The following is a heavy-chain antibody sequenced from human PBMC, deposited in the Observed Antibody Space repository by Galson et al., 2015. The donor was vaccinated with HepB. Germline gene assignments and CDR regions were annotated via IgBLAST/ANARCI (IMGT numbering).Heavy chain of an antibody. D-gene: IGHD2-2*01. V-gene: IGHV5-51*01. CDR3: ARLSCSSTSCSPTHYYYYGMDV. CDR2: IYPGDSDT. J-gene: IGHJ6*02. Sequence: QSGAEVKKPGESLKISCKGSGYSFTSYWIGWVRQMPGKGLEWMGIIYPGDSDTRYSPSFQGQVTISADKSISTAYLQWSSLKASDTAMYYCARLSCSSTSCSPTHYYYYGMDVWGQGTTVTVSS. CDR1: GYSFTSYW.